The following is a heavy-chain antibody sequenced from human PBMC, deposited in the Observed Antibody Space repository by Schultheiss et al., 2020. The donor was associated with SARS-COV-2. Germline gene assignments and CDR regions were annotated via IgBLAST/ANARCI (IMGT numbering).Heavy chain of an antibody. CDR2: INHSGST. CDR3: ARGPSQYSSHFDY. D-gene: IGHD6-6*01. J-gene: IGHJ4*02. Sequence: SQTLSLTCTVYGGSFSGYYWSWIRQPPGKGLEWIGEINHSGSTNYNPSLKSRVTISFDTSNNQLSLKLTSVTAADTAVYYCARGPSQYSSHFDYWGQGTLVTVSS. CDR1: GGSFSGYY. V-gene: IGHV4-34*01.